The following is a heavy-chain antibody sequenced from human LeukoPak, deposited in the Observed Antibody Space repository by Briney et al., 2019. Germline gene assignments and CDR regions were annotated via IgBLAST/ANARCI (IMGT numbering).Heavy chain of an antibody. Sequence: GGSLRLSCAASGFTFEDHVMHWVRQAPGKGVEWVSSISWSGDRMGYADAVKGRFTISRDSAKNSLFLQMNSLRVEDTALYYCAKDLGGSATTVWGQGTLVTVSS. D-gene: IGHD2-2*01. CDR3: AKDLGGSATTV. J-gene: IGHJ4*02. CDR2: ISWSGDRM. CDR1: GFTFEDHV. V-gene: IGHV3-9*01.